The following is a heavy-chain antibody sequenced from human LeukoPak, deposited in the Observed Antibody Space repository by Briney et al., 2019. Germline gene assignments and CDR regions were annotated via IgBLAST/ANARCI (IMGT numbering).Heavy chain of an antibody. CDR3: AKDASPGSSWYSWFDP. D-gene: IGHD6-13*01. Sequence: GGSLRLSCAASGFTFSSYNMYWVRQAPGQGLEWVSSITSTGGYIYYADSVKGRFTISRDNAKNSLYLQMNSLRAEDTAVYYCAKDASPGSSWYSWFDPWGQGTLVTVSS. V-gene: IGHV3-21*01. CDR2: ITSTGGYI. CDR1: GFTFSSYN. J-gene: IGHJ5*02.